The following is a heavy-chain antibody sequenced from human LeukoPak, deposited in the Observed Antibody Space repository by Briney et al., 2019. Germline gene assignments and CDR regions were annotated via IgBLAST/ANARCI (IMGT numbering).Heavy chain of an antibody. Sequence: TGGSLRLSCAASGFTFSSYWMHWVRQAPGKGLVWVSRINSDGSSTSYADAVKGRFTISRDNAKNTAYLQMNSLRAEDTAVYYCARVQGHPPNGPDIWGQGTMVTVSS. J-gene: IGHJ3*02. CDR3: ARVQGHPPNGPDI. CDR1: GFTFSSYW. V-gene: IGHV3-74*01. CDR2: INSDGSST. D-gene: IGHD2-8*01.